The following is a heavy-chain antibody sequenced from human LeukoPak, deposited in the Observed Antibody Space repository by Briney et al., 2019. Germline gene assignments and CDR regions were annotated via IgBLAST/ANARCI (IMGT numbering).Heavy chain of an antibody. D-gene: IGHD6-19*01. Sequence: GGSLRLSCAASGFTFSGYAMSWVRQAPGKGLEWVSAISGSGGSTYYADSVKGRFTISRDNSKNTLYLQMNSLRAEDTAVYYCAKGLGIAVAGTRGMDVWGQGTTVTVSS. CDR2: ISGSGGST. V-gene: IGHV3-23*01. CDR1: GFTFSGYA. CDR3: AKGLGIAVAGTRGMDV. J-gene: IGHJ6*02.